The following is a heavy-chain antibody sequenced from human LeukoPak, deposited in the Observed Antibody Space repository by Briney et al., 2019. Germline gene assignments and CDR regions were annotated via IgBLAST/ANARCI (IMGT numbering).Heavy chain of an antibody. D-gene: IGHD3-10*01. V-gene: IGHV3-23*01. CDR2: ITGTGGVT. Sequence: GGSLRLSCAASGFTFDDCGMSWVRQAPGKGLEWLSAITGTGGVTYYADSVKGRFTISRDSSKTTLYLQMNSLRAEDTAVYYCAKEVSGSGSYYGGNDYWGQGTLVIVSS. CDR1: GFTFDDCG. CDR3: AKEVSGSGSYYGGNDY. J-gene: IGHJ4*02.